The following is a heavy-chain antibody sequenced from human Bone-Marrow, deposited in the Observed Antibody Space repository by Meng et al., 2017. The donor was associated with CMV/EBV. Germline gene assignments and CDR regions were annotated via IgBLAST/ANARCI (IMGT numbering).Heavy chain of an antibody. J-gene: IGHJ4*02. V-gene: IGHV3-20*04. CDR1: GFTFDDYG. CDR2: INWNGGST. CDR3: ARDFGSAAPYYFDF. D-gene: IGHD6-13*01. Sequence: GESLKISCAASGFTFDDYGMSWVRQAPGKGLEWVSGINWNGGSTGYADSVKGRFTISRDNAKNSLYLQMNSLRAEDTAVYYCARDFGSAAPYYFDFWGQGTLVTVSS.